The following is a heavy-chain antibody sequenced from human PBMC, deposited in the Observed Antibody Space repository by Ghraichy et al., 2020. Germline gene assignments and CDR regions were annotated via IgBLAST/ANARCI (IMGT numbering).Heavy chain of an antibody. V-gene: IGHV3-23*01. CDR3: ARGRYYSNFEFYYGMDV. Sequence: GSLRLSCAASGFIFSSYAMTWVRQAPGKGLEWLSGISGSGTSTYYADSVKGRFTISRDNSKNTLYLQMNSLRVEDTALYYCARGRYYSNFEFYYGMDVWGPGSTVTVSS. D-gene: IGHD4-11*01. CDR1: GFIFSSYA. CDR2: ISGSGTST. J-gene: IGHJ6*02.